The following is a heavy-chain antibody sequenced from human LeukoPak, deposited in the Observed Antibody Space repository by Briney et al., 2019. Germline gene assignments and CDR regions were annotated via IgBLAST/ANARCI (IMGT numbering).Heavy chain of an antibody. CDR2: MNPNSGNT. D-gene: IGHD5-18*01. CDR1: GYTFTSYD. V-gene: IGHV1-8*03. Sequence: ASVKVSCKASGYTFTSYDINWVRQATGQGLEWMGWMNPNSGNTGYAQKFQGRVTITRNTSISTAYMELSSLRSEDTAVYYCARVDTAMAAFRNWGQGTLVTVSS. CDR3: ARVDTAMAAFRN. J-gene: IGHJ4*02.